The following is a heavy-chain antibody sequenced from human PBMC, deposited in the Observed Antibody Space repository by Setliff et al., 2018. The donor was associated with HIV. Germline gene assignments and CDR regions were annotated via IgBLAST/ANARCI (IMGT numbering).Heavy chain of an antibody. Sequence: ASVKVSCKVSGYTLSELSMHWVRQAPGEGLEWMGGFDPEDGETIYAEKFQGRVTMTRDTSISTAYMELSSLTSDDTAVYYCARDEPKNTEAAPGYWGQGTLVTVSS. D-gene: IGHD6-6*01. V-gene: IGHV1-24*01. CDR3: ARDEPKNTEAAPGY. CDR2: FDPEDGET. J-gene: IGHJ4*02. CDR1: GYTLSELS.